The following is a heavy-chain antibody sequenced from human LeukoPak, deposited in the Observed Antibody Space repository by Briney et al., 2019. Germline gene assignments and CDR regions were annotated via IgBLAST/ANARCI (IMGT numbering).Heavy chain of an antibody. D-gene: IGHD3-10*01. Sequence: ASVKVSCKASGYTFTSYGISWVRQAPGQGLEWMGWINPNSGGTNYAQKFQGRVTMTRDTSISTAYMELSRLRSDDTAVYYCARAGILNWFDPWGQGTLVTVSS. J-gene: IGHJ5*02. V-gene: IGHV1-2*02. CDR1: GYTFTSYG. CDR2: INPNSGGT. CDR3: ARAGILNWFDP.